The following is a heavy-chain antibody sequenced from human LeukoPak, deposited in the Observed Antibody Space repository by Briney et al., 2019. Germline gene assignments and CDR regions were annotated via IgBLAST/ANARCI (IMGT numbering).Heavy chain of an antibody. V-gene: IGHV3-7*01. J-gene: IGHJ5*02. Sequence: PGGSLRLSCAASGFTFSTYWMSWVRQAPGKGLEWVANIKQDGSEKYCVDSVKGRFTISRDNAKNSLFLQMNSLRAEDTAMYYCARDQHLVELPPAFNWFDPWGQGTLVTVSS. CDR3: ARDQHLVELPPAFNWFDP. D-gene: IGHD2-2*01. CDR1: GFTFSTYW. CDR2: IKQDGSEK.